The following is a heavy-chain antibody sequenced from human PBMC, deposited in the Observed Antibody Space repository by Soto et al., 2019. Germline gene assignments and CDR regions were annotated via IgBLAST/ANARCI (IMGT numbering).Heavy chain of an antibody. CDR2: IGGSGDTT. Sequence: GGSLRLSCAASGFTFSNYVMNWVRQAPGKGLEWVSAIGGSGDTTYYADSVKGRFTISRDNSKNTLYLQMNTLRAEDTAVYYCAKGDYDSSGYGPSFDCWGQGTLVTVSS. CDR1: GFTFSNYV. V-gene: IGHV3-23*01. D-gene: IGHD3-22*01. J-gene: IGHJ4*02. CDR3: AKGDYDSSGYGPSFDC.